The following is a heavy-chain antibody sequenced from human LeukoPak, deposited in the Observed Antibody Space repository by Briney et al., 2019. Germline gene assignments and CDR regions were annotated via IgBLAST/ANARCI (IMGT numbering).Heavy chain of an antibody. CDR3: ARDSAGNDY. D-gene: IGHD6-13*01. Sequence: GGSLRLSCAASGFTFSTYWMSWGRQAPGKGGEWVANIKQDGREKYYVDSVKGGFTISRDNAKNSLYLQMNSLRAEDTAMYYCARDSAGNDYWGQGTLATVSP. V-gene: IGHV3-7*01. J-gene: IGHJ4*02. CDR2: IKQDGREK. CDR1: GFTFSTYW.